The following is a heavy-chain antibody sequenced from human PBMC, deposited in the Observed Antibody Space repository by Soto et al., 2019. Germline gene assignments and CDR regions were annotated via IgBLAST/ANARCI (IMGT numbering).Heavy chain of an antibody. J-gene: IGHJ6*02. D-gene: IGHD1-20*01. CDR1: GYTFTGFY. V-gene: IGHV1-2*02. CDR3: ANDGITGSSWTYGMDV. Sequence: QVQLVQSGAEVKKPGASVKVSCKASGYTFTGFYMHWVRQAPGQGLEWMGWINPNSGGTNYAQKFQGRVTMTRDTSISTAYMELSRLRSDDTAVYYCANDGITGSSWTYGMDVWGQWTTVTVSS. CDR2: INPNSGGT.